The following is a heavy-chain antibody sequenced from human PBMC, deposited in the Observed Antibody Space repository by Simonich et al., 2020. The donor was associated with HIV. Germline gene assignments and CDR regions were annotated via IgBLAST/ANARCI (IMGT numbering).Heavy chain of an antibody. Sequence: QVQLQQWGAGLLKPSETLSLTCAVYGGYFSGYYWSWIRQPPGKGLEWIGEINHSGSTHYNPSLKSRVTISVDTSKNQFSLKLSSVTAADTAVYYCARRHPTTVTTPYFDYWGQGTLVTVSS. CDR1: GGYFSGYY. CDR2: INHSGST. J-gene: IGHJ4*02. CDR3: ARRHPTTVTTPYFDY. V-gene: IGHV4-34*01. D-gene: IGHD4-17*01.